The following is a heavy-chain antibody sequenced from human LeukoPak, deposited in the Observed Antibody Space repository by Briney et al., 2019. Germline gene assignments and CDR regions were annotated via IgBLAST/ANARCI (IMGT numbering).Heavy chain of an antibody. J-gene: IGHJ4*02. Sequence: ASVKVSCKASGYTFTGYYMHLVRQAPGQGLEWMGWINPNTGDTNYAQKFQGRVTMTRDTSISTAYMELSRLRSDDTAVYYCARANWGVPDYWGQGTLVTVSS. V-gene: IGHV1-2*02. D-gene: IGHD7-27*01. CDR2: INPNTGDT. CDR3: ARANWGVPDY. CDR1: GYTFTGYY.